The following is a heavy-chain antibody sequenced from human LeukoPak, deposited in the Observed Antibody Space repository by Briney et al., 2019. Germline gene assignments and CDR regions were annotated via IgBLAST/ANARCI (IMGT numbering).Heavy chain of an antibody. J-gene: IGHJ4*02. Sequence: GGSLRLSCAASGFAFSNFGMTWVRQAPGKGLEWVSFITSTTSIYYADSMKGRFTISRDNAKNSLYLQMNSLRAVDTAVYYCARVRYCSTTSCPRGFDYWGQGTLVTVSS. CDR2: ITSTTSI. CDR3: ARVRYCSTTSCPRGFDY. D-gene: IGHD2-2*01. V-gene: IGHV3-69-1*01. CDR1: GFAFSNFG.